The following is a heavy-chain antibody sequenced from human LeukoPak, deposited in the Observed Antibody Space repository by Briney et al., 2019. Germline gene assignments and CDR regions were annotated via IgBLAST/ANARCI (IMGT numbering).Heavy chain of an antibody. V-gene: IGHV4-31*03. CDR1: GGSISSGGYY. Sequence: SETLSLTCTASGGSISSGGYYWSWIRQHPGKGLEWIGYIYYSGNTYYSPSLKSRVFFSVDTSKHQFSLKLSSVTAADTAVYYCARSGGYSYGSFDYWGQGTLVTVSS. CDR2: IYYSGNT. J-gene: IGHJ4*02. CDR3: ARSGGYSYGSFDY. D-gene: IGHD5-18*01.